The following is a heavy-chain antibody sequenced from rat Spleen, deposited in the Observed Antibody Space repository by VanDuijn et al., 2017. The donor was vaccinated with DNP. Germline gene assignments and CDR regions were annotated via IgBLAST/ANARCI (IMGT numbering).Heavy chain of an antibody. J-gene: IGHJ3*01. CDR1: GFTFSDYN. D-gene: IGHD1-11*01. CDR2: ILYDGTRT. CDR3: ATHGYDQFAY. V-gene: IGHV5S10*01. Sequence: EVQLVESGGDLLQPGGSLRLSCAASGFTFSDYNMAWVRQAPKRGLEWVATILYDGTRTYYRDSVKGRFTISRDIAKDTLYLQMDSLRSEDTATYYCATHGYDQFAYWGQGTLVTVSS.